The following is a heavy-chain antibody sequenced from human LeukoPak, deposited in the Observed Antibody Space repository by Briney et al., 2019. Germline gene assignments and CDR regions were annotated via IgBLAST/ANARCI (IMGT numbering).Heavy chain of an antibody. J-gene: IGHJ4*02. CDR3: AREARDSSGYWIDY. CDR2: IYYSGST. V-gene: IGHV4-30-4*01. Sequence: PSETLSLTCTVSGGSISSGDYYWSWIRQPPGKGLEWIGYIYYSGSTYYNPSLKSRVTISVDTSKNQFSLKLSSVTAADTAVYYCAREARDSSGYWIDYWGQGTLVTVSS. CDR1: GGSISSGDYY. D-gene: IGHD3-22*01.